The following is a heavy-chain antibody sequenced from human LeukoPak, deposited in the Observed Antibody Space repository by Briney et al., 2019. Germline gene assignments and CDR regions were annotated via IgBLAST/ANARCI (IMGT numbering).Heavy chain of an antibody. D-gene: IGHD1-7*01. V-gene: IGHV1-18*01. CDR3: ARFPFGNWNYVWGGDPHFDY. CDR1: GYTFTSYG. J-gene: IGHJ4*02. CDR2: ISAYNGNT. Sequence: GASVKVSCKASGYTFTSYGISWVRQAPGQGLEWMGWISAYNGNTNYAQKLQGRVTMTKDRSTSTAYMELRSLRSEDTAVYYCARFPFGNWNYVWGGDPHFDYWGQGTLVTVSS.